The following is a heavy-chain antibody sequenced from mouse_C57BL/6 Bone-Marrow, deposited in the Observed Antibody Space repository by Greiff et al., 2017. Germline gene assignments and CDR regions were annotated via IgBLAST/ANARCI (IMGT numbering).Heavy chain of an antibody. CDR2: ISSGGDYI. CDR1: GFTFSSYA. J-gene: IGHJ2*01. V-gene: IGHV5-9-1*02. CDR3: TRGIFDY. Sequence: EVKLVESGEGLVKPGGSLTLSCAASGFTFSSYAMYWVRQTPEKRLEWVAYISSGGDYIYYADTVKGRFTFSRDNARNTLYLQMSSLKSEDTAMYYCTRGIFDYWGQGTTLTVSS.